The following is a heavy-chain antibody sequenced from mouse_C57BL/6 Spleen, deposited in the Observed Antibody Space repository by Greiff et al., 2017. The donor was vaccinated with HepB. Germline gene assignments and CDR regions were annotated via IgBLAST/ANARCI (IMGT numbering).Heavy chain of an antibody. CDR1: GYTFTSYW. CDR2: IDPSDSYT. V-gene: IGHV1-69*01. CDR3: ARRGQWYFDV. Sequence: QVQLQQSGAELVMPGASVKLSCKASGYTFTSYWMHWVKQRPGQGLEWIGEIDPSDSYTNYNQKFKGKSTLTVDKSSSTAYMQLSSLTSEDSAVYYCARRGQWYFDVWGTGTTVTVSS. J-gene: IGHJ1*03.